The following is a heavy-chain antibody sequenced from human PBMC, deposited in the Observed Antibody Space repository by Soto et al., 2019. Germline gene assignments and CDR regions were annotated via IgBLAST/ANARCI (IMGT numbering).Heavy chain of an antibody. CDR3: AGYSNSWSKYVKH. Sequence: SETLSLTCAVYGGSFSGYCWSWIRQTPGERLEWVGDICHGGGANYNPSLKSRVSFSMDPSKNQFSLKLNSVIAADTAVYYCAGYSNSWSKYVKHWGRGSLVTVYS. J-gene: IGHJ1*01. D-gene: IGHD6-13*01. CDR1: GGSFSGYC. V-gene: IGHV4-34*01. CDR2: ICHGGGA.